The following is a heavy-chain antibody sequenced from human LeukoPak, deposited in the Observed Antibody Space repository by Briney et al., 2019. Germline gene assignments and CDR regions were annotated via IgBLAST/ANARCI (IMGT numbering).Heavy chain of an antibody. CDR2: MNPNSGNA. V-gene: IGHV1-8*01. D-gene: IGHD2-15*01. J-gene: IGHJ6*03. CDR3: ARVAGYCSGGSCSPAGYYYHMDV. Sequence: ASVKVSCKASGYTFTSYDINWVRQATGQGLEWMGWMNPNSGNAGYAQKFQGRVTMTRNTSISTAYMELSSLRSEDTAVYYCARVAGYCSGGSCSPAGYYYHMDVWGKGTTVTVSS. CDR1: GYTFTSYD.